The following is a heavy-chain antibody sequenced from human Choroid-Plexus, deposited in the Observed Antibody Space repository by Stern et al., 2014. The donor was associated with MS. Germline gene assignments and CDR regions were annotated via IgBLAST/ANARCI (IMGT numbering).Heavy chain of an antibody. CDR2: VSYDGSNK. Sequence: VHLVESGGGVVQPGRPLRLSCVASGFTLGSCAMHWVRQAPCKGLEWVAGVSYDGSNKYYADSVKGRFTISRDNSQNTLYMQMSSLRAEDTAVYYCAKDRQYLTYF. CDR3: AKDRQYLTYF. D-gene: IGHD2/OR15-2a*01. J-gene: IGHJ2*01. V-gene: IGHV3-30*18. CDR1: GFTLGSCA.